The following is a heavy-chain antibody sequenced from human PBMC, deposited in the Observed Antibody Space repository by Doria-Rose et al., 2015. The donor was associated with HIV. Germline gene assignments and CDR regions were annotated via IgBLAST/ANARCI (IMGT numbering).Heavy chain of an antibody. D-gene: IGHD2-15*01. CDR1: YW. CDR2: IKEDGSEK. J-gene: IGHJ6*02. Sequence: YWMNWVRQAPGKGLEWVANIKEDGSEKYYVDSLRGRVTISRDNAKKSLYLQMNSLRAEDTAVYYCARKSLLYGMDVWGQGTTVTVSS. CDR3: ARKSLLYGMDV. V-gene: IGHV3-7*01.